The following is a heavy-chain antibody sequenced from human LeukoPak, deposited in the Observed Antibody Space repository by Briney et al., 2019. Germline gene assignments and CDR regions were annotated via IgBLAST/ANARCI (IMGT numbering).Heavy chain of an antibody. CDR1: GYSFTSHV. J-gene: IGHJ4*02. V-gene: IGHV1-3*01. CDR3: ARDTFGTSRPIEY. Sequence: GASVKVSCEASGYSFTSHVIHWVRQAPGLSLEWMGWINAGSGNTEYAQKFKDRVTITRDTSASIAYMELNSLRSEDTAVYYCARDTFGTSRPIEYWGQGTLVTVSS. D-gene: IGHD2/OR15-2a*01. CDR2: INAGSGNT.